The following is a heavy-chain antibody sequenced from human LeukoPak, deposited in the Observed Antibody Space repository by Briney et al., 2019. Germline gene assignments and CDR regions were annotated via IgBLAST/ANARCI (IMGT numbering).Heavy chain of an antibody. CDR3: ARAPNYYDSSGYWPPMYFDL. J-gene: IGHJ2*01. CDR2: IIPIFGTA. Sequence: ASVRVSCKASGGTFSSYAISWVRQAPGQGLEWMGGIIPIFGTANYAQKFQGRVTITADESTSTAYMELSSLRSEDTAVYYCARAPNYYDSSGYWPPMYFDLWGRGTLVTVSS. D-gene: IGHD3-22*01. CDR1: GGTFSSYA. V-gene: IGHV1-69*13.